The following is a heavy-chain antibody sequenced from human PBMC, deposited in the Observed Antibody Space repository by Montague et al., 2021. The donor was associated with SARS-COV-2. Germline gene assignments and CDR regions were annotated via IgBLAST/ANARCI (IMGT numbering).Heavy chain of an antibody. J-gene: IGHJ6*02. CDR1: GGSISNYY. CDR2: MYYSGST. D-gene: IGHD3-3*01. Sequence: SETLSLTCTVSGGSISNYYWSWIRQSPGKGLEWIAYMYYSGSTKYNPSLKSRATISVDTSKNQFSLTLSSMTAADTAVYYCARARGGTIFGFLGSYYGMDIWGQGTTVTVS. V-gene: IGHV4-59*01. CDR3: ARARGGTIFGFLGSYYGMDI.